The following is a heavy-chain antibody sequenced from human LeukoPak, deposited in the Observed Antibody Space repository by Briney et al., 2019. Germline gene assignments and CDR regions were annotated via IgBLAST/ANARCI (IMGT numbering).Heavy chain of an antibody. Sequence: PGGSLRLSCAASGFTFSSYSMNWVRQAPGKGLEWVSSISSSSSYIYYADSVKGRFTISRDNAKNSLYLQMNSLRAEDTAVYYCARDYPLLRYYYYGMDVWGQGTTVTVSS. V-gene: IGHV3-21*04. CDR2: ISSSSSYI. CDR1: GFTFSSYS. CDR3: ARDYPLLRYYYYGMDV. D-gene: IGHD1-26*01. J-gene: IGHJ6*02.